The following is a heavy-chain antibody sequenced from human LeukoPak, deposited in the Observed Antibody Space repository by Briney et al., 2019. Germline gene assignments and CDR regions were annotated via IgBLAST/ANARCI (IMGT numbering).Heavy chain of an antibody. J-gene: IGHJ4*02. D-gene: IGHD6-13*01. CDR1: GFTFSSYG. V-gene: IGHV3-33*01. CDR2: IWYDGSNK. Sequence: GGSLRLSCAASGFTFSSYGMHWVRQAPGKGLEWVAVIWYDGSNKYYADSVKGRFTISRDNSKNTPYLQMNSLRAEDTAVYYCAREGTAAAGKRRSSQFDYWDQGTLVTVSS. CDR3: AREGTAAAGKRRSSQFDY.